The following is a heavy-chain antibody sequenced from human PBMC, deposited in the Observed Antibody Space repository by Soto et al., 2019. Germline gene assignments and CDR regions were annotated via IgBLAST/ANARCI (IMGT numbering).Heavy chain of an antibody. Sequence: EVQLVESGGGLVQPGGSLRLSCAASGFTFNSYSMNWVRQAPGKGLEWVSYISGSSSTIYYADSVKGRFTISRDNAKNSLYLQMNSLRDEDTAVDYCARAGYYGSGILLWGQGTLVTVSS. J-gene: IGHJ4*02. CDR1: GFTFNSYS. D-gene: IGHD3-10*01. CDR3: ARAGYYGSGILL. V-gene: IGHV3-48*02. CDR2: ISGSSSTI.